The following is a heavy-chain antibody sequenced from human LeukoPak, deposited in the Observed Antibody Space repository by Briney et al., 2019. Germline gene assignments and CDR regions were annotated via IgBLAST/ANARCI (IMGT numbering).Heavy chain of an antibody. Sequence: GGSLRLSCAASGFTFSSYGMHWVRQAPGKGQEWVAVIWYDGSNEYYADTVKGRFTIFRDNSKNTLYLQMNSLRAEDTAVYYCGRETSGGFDYWGQGTLVTVSS. V-gene: IGHV3-33*01. CDR3: GRETSGGFDY. D-gene: IGHD2-15*01. CDR1: GFTFSSYG. J-gene: IGHJ4*02. CDR2: IWYDGSNE.